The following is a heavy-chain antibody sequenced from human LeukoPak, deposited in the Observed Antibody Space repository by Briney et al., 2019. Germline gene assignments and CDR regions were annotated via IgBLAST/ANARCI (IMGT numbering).Heavy chain of an antibody. CDR1: GYTFTSNN. CDR3: ARDGMSQAPYSMDV. D-gene: IGHD1-1*01. Sequence: GASVKVSCKASGYTFTSNNMHWVRQAPGQSPEWMGRINAGNGNTKYSQKFQGGVTITRDTSATTAYMELSSLRSEDTAVYYCARDGMSQAPYSMDVWGQGTTVTVSS. CDR2: INAGNGNT. V-gene: IGHV1-3*01. J-gene: IGHJ6*02.